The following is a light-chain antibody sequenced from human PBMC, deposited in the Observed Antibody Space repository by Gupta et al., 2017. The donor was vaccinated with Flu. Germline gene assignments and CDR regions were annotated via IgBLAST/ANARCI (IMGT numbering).Light chain of an antibody. CDR2: DAS. Sequence: GERATLSCRASQSVTNYLAWYQQKPGQAPRLLIYDASNRATGIPARFSGSGSWTDFTLTISGLDPEDFAVYYCQQRSSWPITFGQGTRLEIK. J-gene: IGKJ5*01. CDR1: QSVTNY. CDR3: QQRSSWPIT. V-gene: IGKV3-11*01.